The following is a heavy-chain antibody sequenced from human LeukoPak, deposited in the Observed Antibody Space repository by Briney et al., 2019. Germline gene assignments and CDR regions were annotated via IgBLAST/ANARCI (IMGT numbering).Heavy chain of an antibody. CDR2: IRYDGSNK. CDR1: GFTFSSYG. Sequence: GGSLRLSCAGSGFTFSSYGMHWVRQAPGKGLEWVAFIRYDGSNKYYADSVKGRFTISRDNSKNTLYLQMNSLRAEDTALYYCASSTMVTTAFDYWGQGTLVTVSS. J-gene: IGHJ4*02. D-gene: IGHD4-17*01. V-gene: IGHV3-30*02. CDR3: ASSTMVTTAFDY.